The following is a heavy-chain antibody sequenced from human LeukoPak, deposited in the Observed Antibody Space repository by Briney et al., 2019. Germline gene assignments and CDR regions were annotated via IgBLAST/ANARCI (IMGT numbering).Heavy chain of an antibody. CDR1: GFTFSSYS. J-gene: IGHJ4*02. D-gene: IGHD3-3*01. V-gene: IGHV3-21*01. CDR3: ARGGTYDFWSGYLFDY. CDR2: ISSSSSYI. Sequence: PGGSLRLSCAASGFTFSSYSMNWVRQAPGKGLEWVSSISSSSSYIYYADSVKDRFTISRDNAKNSLYLQMNSLRAEDTAVYYCARGGTYDFWSGYLFDYWGQGTLVTVSS.